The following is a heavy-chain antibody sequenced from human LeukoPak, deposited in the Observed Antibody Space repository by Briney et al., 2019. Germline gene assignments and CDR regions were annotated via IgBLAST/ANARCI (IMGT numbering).Heavy chain of an antibody. CDR3: ARDRRYSSNHTASDY. Sequence: GGSLRLSCAASGFTFSSYSVTWVRQAPGKGLEWLSYISSSSSPIYYADSVKGRFTISRDNSKNTLYLQMNSLRAEDTAVYYCARDRRYSSNHTASDYWGQGTLVTVSS. J-gene: IGHJ4*02. D-gene: IGHD6-13*01. CDR1: GFTFSSYS. V-gene: IGHV3-48*01. CDR2: ISSSSSPI.